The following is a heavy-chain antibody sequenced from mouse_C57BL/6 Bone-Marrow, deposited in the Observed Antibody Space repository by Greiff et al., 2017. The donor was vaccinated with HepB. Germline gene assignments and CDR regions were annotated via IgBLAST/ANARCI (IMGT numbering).Heavy chain of an antibody. CDR2: ISSGGSYT. CDR1: GFTFSSYG. CDR3: ARLYYDYLYAMDY. Sequence: EVKLQESGGDLVKPGGSLKLSCAASGFTFSSYGMSWVRQTPDKRLEWVATISSGGSYTYYPDSVKGRFTISRDNAKNTLYLQMSSLKSEDTAMYYCARLYYDYLYAMDYWGQGTSVTVSS. V-gene: IGHV5-6*01. D-gene: IGHD2-4*01. J-gene: IGHJ4*01.